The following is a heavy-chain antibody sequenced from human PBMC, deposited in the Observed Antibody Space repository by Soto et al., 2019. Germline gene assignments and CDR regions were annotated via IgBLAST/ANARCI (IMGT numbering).Heavy chain of an antibody. D-gene: IGHD2-21*02. CDR3: VREDDGGDRDYYGLDV. CDR1: GGSISGAYYH. V-gene: IGHV4-30-4*01. J-gene: IGHJ6*02. CDR2: IHYSGSV. Sequence: QVQLQESGPGLVRPSQTLSLTCTVSGGSISGAYYHWTWIRQAPGKGLEWIGYIHYSGSVQYNPSLQSRLTMSVDTSKNVFSLNLSSVTAADTAVYFCVREDDGGDRDYYGLDVWGQGTTVTVSS.